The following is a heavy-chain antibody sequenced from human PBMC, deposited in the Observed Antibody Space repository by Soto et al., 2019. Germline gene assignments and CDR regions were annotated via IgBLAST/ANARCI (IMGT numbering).Heavy chain of an antibody. CDR3: ASGSYRFHI. Sequence: GGSLRLSCAAPGFPFSSYAMTWVRQAPGKGLEWVSTISDSGSSTYYADSVKGRFTISRDNSKNTLSLQMNSLRAEDTAVYYSASGSYRFHIWGQGAMVTVSS. V-gene: IGHV3-23*01. CDR2: ISDSGSST. CDR1: GFPFSSYA. D-gene: IGHD3-10*01. J-gene: IGHJ3*02.